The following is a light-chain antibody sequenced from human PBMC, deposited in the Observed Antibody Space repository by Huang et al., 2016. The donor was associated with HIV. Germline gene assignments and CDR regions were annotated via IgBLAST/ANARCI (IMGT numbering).Light chain of an antibody. Sequence: DIQMTQSPSTLSAYVGDRVTITCRASQSISSWLAWYQQKPGNAPNLLFYKASFLQTGGPSRCSGSGSGTDFTRTINNLQPDDFATYYCQQYNTYSTWTFGQGTKVEMK. V-gene: IGKV1-5*03. CDR1: QSISSW. CDR2: KAS. J-gene: IGKJ1*01. CDR3: QQYNTYSTWT.